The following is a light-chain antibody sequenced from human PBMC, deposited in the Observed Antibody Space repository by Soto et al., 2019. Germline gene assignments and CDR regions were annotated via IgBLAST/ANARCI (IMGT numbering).Light chain of an antibody. V-gene: IGKV4-1*01. Sequence: DIVMTQSPDSLAVSLGERATINCKSSQGVLYSSNNKNYLAWYQQKPGQPPKLLIYWASTRESGVPDRFSGSGSGTDFTLTISSLQAEDVAAYYCQQYYSTLPTFGQGTKVEIK. CDR3: QQYYSTLPT. J-gene: IGKJ1*01. CDR1: QGVLYSSNNKNY. CDR2: WAS.